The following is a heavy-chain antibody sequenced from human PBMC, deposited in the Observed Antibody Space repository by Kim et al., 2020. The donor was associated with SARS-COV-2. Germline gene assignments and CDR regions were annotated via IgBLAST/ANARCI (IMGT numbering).Heavy chain of an antibody. D-gene: IGHD3-22*01. J-gene: IGHJ6*03. V-gene: IGHV3-23*01. CDR1: GFTFSSYA. CDR2: ISGSGGST. Sequence: GGSLRLSCAASGFTFSSYAMSWVRQAPGKGLEWVSAISGSGGSTYYADSVKGRFTISRDNSKNTLYLQMNSLRAEDTAVYYCAKIVREYYYDSSGYYRDYYYYYMDVWGKGTTVTVSS. CDR3: AKIVREYYYDSSGYYRDYYYYYMDV.